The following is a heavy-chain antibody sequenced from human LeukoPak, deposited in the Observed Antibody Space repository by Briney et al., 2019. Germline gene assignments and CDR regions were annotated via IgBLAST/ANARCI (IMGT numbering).Heavy chain of an antibody. J-gene: IGHJ4*02. CDR2: ISGSGGST. V-gene: IGHV3-23*01. Sequence: PGGTLRLSCAASGFTFSSYGMSWVRQAPGKGLEWVSAISGSGGSTYYADSVKGRFTISRDNSKNTLYLQMNSLRAEDTAVYYCAKRNVGPVVVPAPFAVWGQGTLVTVSS. D-gene: IGHD2-2*01. CDR1: GFTFSSYG. CDR3: AKRNVGPVVVPAPFAV.